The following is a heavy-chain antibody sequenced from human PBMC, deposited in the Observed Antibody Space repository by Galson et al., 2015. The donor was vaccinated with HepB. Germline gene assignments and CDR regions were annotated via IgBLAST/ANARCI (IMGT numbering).Heavy chain of an antibody. CDR2: ISYDGSNK. V-gene: IGHV3-30-3*01. Sequence: SLRLSCAASGFTFSSYAMHWVRQAPGKGLEWVAVISYDGSNKYYADSVKGRFTISRDNSKNTLYLQMNSLRAEDTAVYYCARVPGSWYTSEDYYYYGMDVWGQGTTVTVSS. D-gene: IGHD6-13*01. CDR3: ARVPGSWYTSEDYYYYGMDV. CDR1: GFTFSSYA. J-gene: IGHJ6*02.